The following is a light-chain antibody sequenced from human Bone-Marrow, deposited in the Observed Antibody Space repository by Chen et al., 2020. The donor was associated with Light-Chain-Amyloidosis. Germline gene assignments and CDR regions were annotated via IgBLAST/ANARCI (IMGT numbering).Light chain of an antibody. CDR1: SSDVGGDNH. CDR3: SSYTLTNTLV. V-gene: IGLV2-14*01. CDR2: EVT. Sequence: QSALTQPASVSGSPGQSITISCTGTSSDVGGDNHVSWYQQHPDKAPKLMIYEVTNRPSWVPDRFSGSKSDNTASLTSSWLQTEDEADYFCSSYTLTNTLVFGSGTRVTVL. J-gene: IGLJ1*01.